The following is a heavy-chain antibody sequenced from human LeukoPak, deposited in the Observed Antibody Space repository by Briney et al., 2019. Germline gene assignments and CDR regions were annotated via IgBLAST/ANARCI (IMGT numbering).Heavy chain of an antibody. CDR1: GVTVSNNY. D-gene: IGHD1-26*01. V-gene: IGHV3-66*03. Sequence: GGSLRLSCAASGVTVSNNYISWVRQAPGKGLEWVSVMYSTGITQYGDSVRGRFTISRDNSKNTVYLQMNSLKPEDTAVYYCARDPGGGPTHGYWGQGTLVTVSS. J-gene: IGHJ4*02. CDR2: MYSTGIT. CDR3: ARDPGGGPTHGY.